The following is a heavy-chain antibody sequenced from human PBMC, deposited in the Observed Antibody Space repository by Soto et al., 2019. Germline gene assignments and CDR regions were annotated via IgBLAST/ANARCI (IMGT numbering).Heavy chain of an antibody. V-gene: IGHV3-72*01. D-gene: IGHD1-26*01. Sequence: EVQLVESGGGLVQPGGSLRLSCAASRFTLSDHYMDWVRQAPGKGLEWVGRTKNKANRYTTEYAASVNGRFTISRDDSKNSLYLQMNSLKTEDTAVYYCARWVSGSPDNWGQGTLVTVSS. J-gene: IGHJ4*02. CDR1: RFTLSDHY. CDR2: TKNKANRYTT. CDR3: ARWVSGSPDN.